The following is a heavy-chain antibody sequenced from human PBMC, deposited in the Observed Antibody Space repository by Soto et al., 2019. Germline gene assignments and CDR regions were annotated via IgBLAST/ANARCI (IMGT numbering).Heavy chain of an antibody. CDR3: ATVSTAMVRGSFDY. Sequence: ASVKVSCKASGGTFSSYAISWVRQAPGKGLEWMGGFDPEDGETIYAQKFQGRVTMTEDTSTDTAYMELSSLRSEDTAVYYCATVSTAMVRGSFDYWGQGTLVTVSS. V-gene: IGHV1-24*01. CDR1: GGTFSSYA. CDR2: FDPEDGET. D-gene: IGHD5-18*01. J-gene: IGHJ4*02.